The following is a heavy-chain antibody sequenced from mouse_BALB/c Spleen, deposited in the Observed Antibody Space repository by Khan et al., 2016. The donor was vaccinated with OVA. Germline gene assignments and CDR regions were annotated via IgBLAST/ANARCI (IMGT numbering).Heavy chain of an antibody. CDR2: IYPYNDNI. CDR1: GYTFTSYV. J-gene: IGHJ2*01. D-gene: IGHD2-12*01. V-gene: IGHV1S136*01. CDR3: ARNYSYDGYFDY. Sequence: EVQLQESGPELAKPGASVKMSCKASGYTFTSYVMHWVRQKPGQGLEWIGYIYPYNDNIKYNEKFKGKATLTSDKSSSTAYMKLSSLTSEDSAVYYCARNYSYDGYFDYWGQGTTVTVSS.